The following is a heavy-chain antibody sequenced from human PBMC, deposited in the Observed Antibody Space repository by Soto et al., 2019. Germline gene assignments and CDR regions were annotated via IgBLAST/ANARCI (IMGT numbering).Heavy chain of an antibody. CDR1: GGSTSSSTYS. J-gene: IGHJ5*02. Sequence: ETLHVTCTVSGGSTSSSTYSGGWLLQRPGKGLEWIGSIYNRAVDYNPSLKSRVTISVDKYKTQFSLRLTSVTAADTAIYYSARNPTGFPHWIDPWGPGTMVT. D-gene: IGHD2-15*01. V-gene: IGHV4-39*01. CDR3: ARNPTGFPHWIDP. CDR2: IYNRAV.